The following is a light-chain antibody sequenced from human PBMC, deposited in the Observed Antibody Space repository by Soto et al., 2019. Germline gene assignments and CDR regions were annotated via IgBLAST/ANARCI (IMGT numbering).Light chain of an antibody. J-gene: IGKJ1*01. CDR2: DAS. V-gene: IGKV1-5*01. CDR3: QQYNRYGA. Sequence: DIQMTQSPSTLSASVGDRVTITCRASQSISRWLAWYQQKPGKAPNLLIYDASSLQSGVPSRFSGSGSGTEFTLTSSGLQPDGIACYYCQQYNRYGAFGEGTKVDIK. CDR1: QSISRW.